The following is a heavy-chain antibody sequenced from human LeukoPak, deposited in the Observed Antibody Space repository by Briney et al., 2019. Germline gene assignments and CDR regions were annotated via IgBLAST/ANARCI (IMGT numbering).Heavy chain of an antibody. J-gene: IGHJ4*02. CDR2: IYYSGST. CDR3: ARVSGDSSGYYPNYFDY. D-gene: IGHD3-22*01. Sequence: SETLSLTCTVSGGFISSYYWSWIRQPPGKGLEWIGYIYYSGSTNYNPSLKSRVTISVDTSKNQFSLKLSSVTAADTAVYYCARVSGDSSGYYPNYFDYWGQGTLVTVSS. V-gene: IGHV4-59*01. CDR1: GGFISSYY.